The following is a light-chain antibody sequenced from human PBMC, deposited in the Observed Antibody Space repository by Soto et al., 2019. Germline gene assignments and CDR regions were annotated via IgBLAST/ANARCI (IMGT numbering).Light chain of an antibody. CDR2: WAS. CDR3: QQYYSIPYT. V-gene: IGKV4-1*01. Sequence: DIVMTQSPDSLAVSLGETATINCKSSQSVLYSSNNKNYFAWYQQKPGQSPKLLIYWASTRESGVPDRFSGSGSGTDFTLTISSLQAEDVAFYYCQQYYSIPYTFGQGTKLEIK. J-gene: IGKJ2*01. CDR1: QSVLYSSNNKNY.